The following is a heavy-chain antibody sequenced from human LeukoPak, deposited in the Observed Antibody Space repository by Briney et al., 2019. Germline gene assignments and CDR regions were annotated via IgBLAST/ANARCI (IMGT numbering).Heavy chain of an antibody. CDR1: GGSMINYY. CDR2: ISSSGGT. Sequence: SETLSLTCTVSGGSMINYYWSWIRQPPGKGLEWIGYISSSGGTSYNPSLKSRVTISVDTSKNQFSLKLSSVTAADTAVYYCASGGYAGYYFDYWGQGTLVTVSS. J-gene: IGHJ4*02. CDR3: ASGGYAGYYFDY. D-gene: IGHD5-12*01. V-gene: IGHV4-59*12.